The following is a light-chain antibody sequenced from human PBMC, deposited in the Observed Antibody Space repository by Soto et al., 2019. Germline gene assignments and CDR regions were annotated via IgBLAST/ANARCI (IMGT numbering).Light chain of an antibody. J-gene: IGKJ1*01. CDR2: GAS. CDR1: QTVYSSY. V-gene: IGKV3-20*01. Sequence: DIVLTQSPGTLSLSPGERATLSCRASQTVYSSYLAWYQQKPGQAPRLLIYGASSRATGIPDRFSGSGSGTDFTLTISRLEPEDFAVYYCHRYGSSRTFGHGTKGEIK. CDR3: HRYGSSRT.